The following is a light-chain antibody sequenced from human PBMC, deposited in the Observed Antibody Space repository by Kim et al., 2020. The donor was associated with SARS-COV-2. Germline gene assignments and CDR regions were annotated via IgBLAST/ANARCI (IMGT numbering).Light chain of an antibody. CDR1: QRFRSSF. CDR2: GAS. CDR3: QQYGSSLFT. Sequence: RGESATLSCRASQRFRSSFLAWYQQKPGQAPRLLIYGASNRAIGSPDRFSGSGSGTDFTLTINRLEPEDFAVYYCQQYGSSLFTFGPGTKVDIK. V-gene: IGKV3-20*01. J-gene: IGKJ3*01.